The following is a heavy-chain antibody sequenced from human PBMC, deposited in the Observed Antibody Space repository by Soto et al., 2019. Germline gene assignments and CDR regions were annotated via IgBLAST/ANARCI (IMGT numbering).Heavy chain of an antibody. CDR2: ISSSSSTI. D-gene: IGHD3-3*01. J-gene: IGHJ6*02. CDR3: ARVYYDFWSGYIYYYYGMDV. V-gene: IGHV3-48*02. CDR1: GFTFSSYS. Sequence: GGSLRLSCAASGFTFSSYSMNWVRQAPGKGLEWVSYISSSSSTIYYADSVKGRFTISRDNAKNSLYLQMNSLRDEDTAVYYCARVYYDFWSGYIYYYYGMDVWGQGTTVTVS.